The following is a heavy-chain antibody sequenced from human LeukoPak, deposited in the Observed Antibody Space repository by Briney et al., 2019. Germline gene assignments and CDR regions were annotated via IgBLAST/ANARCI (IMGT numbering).Heavy chain of an antibody. J-gene: IGHJ1*01. V-gene: IGHV3-30*03. Sequence: GRSLRLSCAASGFTFSSYGMHWVRQAPGKGLEWVALITYDGYYKYYSDSVKGRFTISSDTSKNTLYLQMNSLRAEDTAVYYCAREFGLITSHWGQGTLVTVSS. CDR1: GFTFSSYG. CDR3: AREFGLITSH. CDR2: ITYDGYYK. D-gene: IGHD3/OR15-3a*01.